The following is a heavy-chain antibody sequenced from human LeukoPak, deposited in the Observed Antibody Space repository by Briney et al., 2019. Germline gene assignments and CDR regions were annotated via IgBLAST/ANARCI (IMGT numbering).Heavy chain of an antibody. V-gene: IGHV1-2*06. CDR1: GYTFTGYY. CDR3: ARVRTLSNWFDP. J-gene: IGHJ5*02. D-gene: IGHD2-15*01. Sequence: ASVKVSCKASGYTFTGYYMHWVRQAPGQGLEWMGRINPNSGGTNYAQKFEGRVTMTRDTSISTAYMELSRLRSDDTAVYYCARVRTLSNWFDPWGQGTLVTVSS. CDR2: INPNSGGT.